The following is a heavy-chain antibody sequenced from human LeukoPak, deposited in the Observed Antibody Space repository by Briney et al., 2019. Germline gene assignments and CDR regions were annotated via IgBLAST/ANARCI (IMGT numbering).Heavy chain of an antibody. CDR2: ISAYNGNT. CDR1: GYIFTSYG. D-gene: IGHD2-15*01. J-gene: IGHJ6*02. V-gene: IGHV1-18*01. Sequence: ASAKVSCKASGYIFTSYGISWVRQAPGQGLEWMGWISAYNGNTNYAQKLQGRVTMTTDTSTSTAYMELRSLRSDDTAVYYCARDLVLVAPAHGMDVWGQGTTVTVSS. CDR3: ARDLVLVAPAHGMDV.